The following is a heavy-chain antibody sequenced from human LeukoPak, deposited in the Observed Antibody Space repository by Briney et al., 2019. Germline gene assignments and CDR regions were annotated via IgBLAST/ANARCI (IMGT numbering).Heavy chain of an antibody. V-gene: IGHV3-23*01. J-gene: IGHJ4*02. CDR3: AKSAYSDSSGYHREYCFDY. CDR2: ISGSGGST. CDR1: GFTFSTYA. D-gene: IGHD3-22*01. Sequence: GGSLRLSCAASGFTFSTYAMSWVRQAPGKGLEWVSAISGSGGSTYYADSVKGRFTISRDNSKNTLYLQMKSLRAEDTAIYYCAKSAYSDSSGYHREYCFDYWGQGTLVTVSS.